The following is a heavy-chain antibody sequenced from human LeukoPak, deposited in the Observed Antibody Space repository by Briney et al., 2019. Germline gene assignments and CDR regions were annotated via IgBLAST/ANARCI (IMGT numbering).Heavy chain of an antibody. CDR3: ARVAIWGSSRHYFDY. D-gene: IGHD3-16*01. V-gene: IGHV3-30-3*01. Sequence: PGGSLRLSCAASGFTFSSYWMSWVRQAPGKGLEWVAVISYDGSNKYYADSVKGRFTISRDNSKNTLYLQMNSLRPEDTAVYYCARVAIWGSSRHYFDYWGQGTLVTVSS. J-gene: IGHJ4*02. CDR1: GFTFSSYW. CDR2: ISYDGSNK.